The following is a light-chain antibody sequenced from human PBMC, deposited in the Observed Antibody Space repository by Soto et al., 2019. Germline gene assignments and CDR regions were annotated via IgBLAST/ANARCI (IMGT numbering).Light chain of an antibody. CDR1: MGINVGVYR. CDR3: MIWHSTGYV. CDR2: YNSDSDK. J-gene: IGLJ1*01. Sequence: LTKPFSISAPPAASARLTCSLRMGINVGVYRIYWYQQKPGSPPQYLLRYNSDSDKQQGSGVPSRFSGSKDTSANAGILLISGLQSEDEADYYCMIWHSTGYVFETATKVTVL. V-gene: IGLV5-45*03.